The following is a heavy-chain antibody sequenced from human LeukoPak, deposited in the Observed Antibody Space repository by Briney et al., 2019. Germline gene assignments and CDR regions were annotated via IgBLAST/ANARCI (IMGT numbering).Heavy chain of an antibody. D-gene: IGHD3-22*01. CDR1: GYTFTNFG. CDR3: TRDSPTAGSGYPSRKINYPYYFDY. CDR2: ISANSDDT. V-gene: IGHV1-18*01. Sequence: ASVKVSSKATGYTFTNFGISWVRQAPGHGLEWMGWISANSDDTNYAQKVQGRVTMTTDTSTNTVYMELRSLRSDDTAVYYCTRDSPTAGSGYPSRKINYPYYFDYWGQGTLVTVSS. J-gene: IGHJ4*02.